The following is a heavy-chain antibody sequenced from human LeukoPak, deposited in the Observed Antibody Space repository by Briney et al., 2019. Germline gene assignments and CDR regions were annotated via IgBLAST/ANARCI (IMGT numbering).Heavy chain of an antibody. V-gene: IGHV4-34*01. CDR1: GGSFSGYY. CDR3: PRVLGREPPYYFDY. J-gene: IGHJ4*02. CDR2: INHSGST. Sequence: SETLSLTCAVYGGSFSGYYWSWIRQPPGKGLEWIGEINHSGSTNYNPSLKSRVTISVDTSKNQFSLKLSSVTAADTAVYYCPRVLGREPPYYFDYWGQGTLVTVSS. D-gene: IGHD1-14*01.